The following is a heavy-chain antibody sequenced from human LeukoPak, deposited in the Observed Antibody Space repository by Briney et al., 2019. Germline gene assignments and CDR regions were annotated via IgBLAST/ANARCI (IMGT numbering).Heavy chain of an antibody. J-gene: IGHJ3*02. CDR3: ARVVRDSSPDAFDI. V-gene: IGHV4-30-2*01. Sequence: SQTLSLTCTVSGGSISSGGYYWSWIRQPPGKGLEWIGYIYHSGSTYYNPSLKSRVTISVDRSKNQFSLKLSSVTAADTAVYYCARVVRDSSPDAFDIWGQGTMVTVSS. CDR1: GGSISSGGYY. CDR2: IYHSGST. D-gene: IGHD5-18*01.